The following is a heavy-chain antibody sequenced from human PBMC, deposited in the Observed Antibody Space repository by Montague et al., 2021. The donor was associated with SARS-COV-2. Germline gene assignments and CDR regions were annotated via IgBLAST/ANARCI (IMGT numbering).Heavy chain of an antibody. V-gene: IGHV4-34*01. CDR3: ARGRQHFNMIVVVMTGGEYYFDY. D-gene: IGHD3-22*01. CDR1: GGSFSDNY. Sequence: SETLSLTRAVYGGSFSDNYWSWIRKPPGKGLEWIGEINHRGTSNXNPSLKSRVSISVDTSKNQFSLYLGSVTAADTAVYYCARGRQHFNMIVVVMTGGEYYFDYWGQGTLVTVSS. CDR2: INHRGTS. J-gene: IGHJ4*02.